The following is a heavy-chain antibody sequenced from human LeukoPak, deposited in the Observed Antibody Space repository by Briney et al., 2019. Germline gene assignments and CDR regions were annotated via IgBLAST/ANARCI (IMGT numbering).Heavy chain of an antibody. CDR1: GYTFTSYY. CDR2: INPSGGST. D-gene: IGHD3-3*01. Sequence: GASVKVSCKASGYTFTSYYMHWVRQAPGQGLEWMGIINPSGGSTSYAQKFQGRVTMTRNTSISTAYMELSSLRSEDTAVYYCARGRTGITIFGVVSQDWFDPWGQGTLVTVSS. V-gene: IGHV1-46*01. J-gene: IGHJ5*02. CDR3: ARGRTGITIFGVVSQDWFDP.